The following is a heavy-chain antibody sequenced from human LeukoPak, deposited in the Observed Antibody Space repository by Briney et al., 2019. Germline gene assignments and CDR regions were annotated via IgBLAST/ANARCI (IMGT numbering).Heavy chain of an antibody. CDR3: ARHFRGHYYDAFDI. D-gene: IGHD3-10*01. CDR1: GGSISSGSYY. CDR2: IYTSGST. J-gene: IGHJ3*02. V-gene: IGHV4-61*02. Sequence: PSETLSLTCTVSGGSISSGSYYWSWIRQPAGKGLEWIGRIYTSGSTNYNPSLKSRGTISVDTSKNEFSLKLTSVTAADTAVYYCARHFRGHYYDAFDIWSQGTMVTVSS.